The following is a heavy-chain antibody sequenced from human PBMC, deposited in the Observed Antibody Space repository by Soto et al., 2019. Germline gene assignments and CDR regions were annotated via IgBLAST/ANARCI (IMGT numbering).Heavy chain of an antibody. CDR3: ARTDRDFYGLDV. J-gene: IGHJ6*02. CDR2: IRAAGDT. CDR1: GFTFRNYD. Sequence: EVQLVESGGGLVQPGGSLRLSCEASGFTFRNYDMHWVRQGTGKGLEWVSGIRAAGDTDYADSVEGRFTISRENAQNSSFLQMNSLRVGDTAVYYCARTDRDFYGLDVWCQGTTVIVSS. V-gene: IGHV3-13*01.